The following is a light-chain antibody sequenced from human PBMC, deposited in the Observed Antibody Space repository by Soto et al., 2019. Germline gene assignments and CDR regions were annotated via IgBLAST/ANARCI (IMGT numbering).Light chain of an antibody. V-gene: IGKV1-5*01. J-gene: IGKJ2*03. Sequence: DIQMTQSPPTLPASAGDRVTITCRASQDISRWLAWYQQKPGKAPELLIYDVSTLQSGVPSRFSGTGSGTEFTLTISRLQPEDLATYDCQQYNAYYSFGQGTKVEIK. CDR1: QDISRW. CDR3: QQYNAYYS. CDR2: DVS.